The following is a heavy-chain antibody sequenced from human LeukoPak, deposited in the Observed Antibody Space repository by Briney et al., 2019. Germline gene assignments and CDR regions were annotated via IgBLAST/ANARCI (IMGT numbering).Heavy chain of an antibody. CDR3: AKLAMDIVVVVAATGTSGFDP. CDR1: GFTFSSYA. D-gene: IGHD2-15*01. J-gene: IGHJ5*02. V-gene: IGHV3-23*01. Sequence: PGGSLRLSCAASGFTFSSYAMSWVRQAPGKGLEWVSAISGNGGSTYYADSVKGRFTISRDNSKNTLYLQMNSLRAEDTAVYYCAKLAMDIVVVVAATGTSGFDPWGQGTLVTVSS. CDR2: ISGNGGST.